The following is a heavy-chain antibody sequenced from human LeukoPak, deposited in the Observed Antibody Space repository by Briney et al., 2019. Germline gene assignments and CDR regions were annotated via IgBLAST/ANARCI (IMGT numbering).Heavy chain of an antibody. V-gene: IGHV4-59*08. CDR2: IYYSGST. J-gene: IGHJ2*01. D-gene: IGHD1-26*01. Sequence: SETLSLTCTVSGGSISSYYWSWIRQPPGKGLEWIGYIYYSGSTNYNPSLKSRVTISVDTSKNQFSLKLNSVTAADTAVYYCARHLWERRFWYFDLWGRGTLVTVSS. CDR3: ARHLWERRFWYFDL. CDR1: GGSISSYY.